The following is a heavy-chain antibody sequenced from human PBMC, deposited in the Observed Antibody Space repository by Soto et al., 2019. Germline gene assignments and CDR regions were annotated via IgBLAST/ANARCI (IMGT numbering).Heavy chain of an antibody. Sequence: ASVKVSCKVSGYTLTELSMHWVRQAPGKGLEWMGGFDPENGENISAQKFQGRVTMTQDTSTDTAYMEMSSLRSEDTAVYYCATEGSYYFGRSNFFRNSFREEVGGVFDIWGPGTMVTVSS. D-gene: IGHD1-26*01. V-gene: IGHV1-24*01. J-gene: IGHJ3*02. CDR2: FDPENGEN. CDR1: GYTLTELS. CDR3: ATEGSYYFGRSNFFRNSFREEVGGVFDI.